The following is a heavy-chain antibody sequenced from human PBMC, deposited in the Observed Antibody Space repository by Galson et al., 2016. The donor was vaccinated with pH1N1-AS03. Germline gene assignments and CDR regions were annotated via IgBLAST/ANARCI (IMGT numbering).Heavy chain of an antibody. Sequence: SVKVSCKASGGTFSSSAVGWVRQAPGQGLEWMGGILPIFGTANYAQRFQARLSITADKSTNTVYLELTSLRSDDTAMYYCGTVYARDWLRIFDTWGQGTLVTVS. CDR1: GGTFSSSA. CDR2: ILPIFGTA. V-gene: IGHV1-69*06. CDR3: GTVYARDWLRIFDT. D-gene: IGHD2/OR15-2a*01. J-gene: IGHJ3*02.